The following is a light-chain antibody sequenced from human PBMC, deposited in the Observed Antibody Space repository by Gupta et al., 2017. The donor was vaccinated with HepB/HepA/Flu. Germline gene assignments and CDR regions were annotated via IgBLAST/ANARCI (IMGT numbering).Light chain of an antibody. V-gene: IGKV3-15*01. CDR2: GAS. CDR1: QSVRSN. Sequence: IVMTQSPATLSVSPGERATLSCRASQSVRSNLAWYKQKPGQAPRLLIYGASTRSTGIPARFSGSGSGTEFTLTISSRQSEDFAVYYCQQYKNWPTWTFGQGTKVEIK. CDR3: QQYKNWPTWT. J-gene: IGKJ1*01.